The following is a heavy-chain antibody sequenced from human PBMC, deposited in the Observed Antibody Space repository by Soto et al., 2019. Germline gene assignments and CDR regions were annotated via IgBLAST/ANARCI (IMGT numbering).Heavy chain of an antibody. D-gene: IGHD6-13*01. CDR3: ARDRLCSSSWYEIDY. J-gene: IGHJ4*02. V-gene: IGHV4-59*01. CDR1: GGSISGYY. CDR2: IYSSGSA. Sequence: QVQLLESGPGLVKPSETLSLSCTVSGGSISGYYWSWIRQPPGKGLEWIGYIYSSGSANYNPSLKSRVTIPVDKSQTPFSLKLTSVTAADTAVYYCARDRLCSSSWYEIDYWGPGTLVTVSS.